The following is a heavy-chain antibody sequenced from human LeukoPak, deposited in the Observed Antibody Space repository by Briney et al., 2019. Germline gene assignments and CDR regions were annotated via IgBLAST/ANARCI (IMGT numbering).Heavy chain of an antibody. J-gene: IGHJ6*02. Sequence: GSVKVSCKASGYTFTRYYMHWVRQAPGQGLEWMGNINPSGGSTNYAQKFQGRVTMTRDTSTSTVYMELSSLRSEDTAVYFCAREKDIGAVAAHFGDYYGMDVWGQGTTVTVS. CDR3: AREKDIGAVAAHFGDYYGMDV. D-gene: IGHD2-2*01. V-gene: IGHV1-46*01. CDR1: GYTFTRYY. CDR2: INPSGGST.